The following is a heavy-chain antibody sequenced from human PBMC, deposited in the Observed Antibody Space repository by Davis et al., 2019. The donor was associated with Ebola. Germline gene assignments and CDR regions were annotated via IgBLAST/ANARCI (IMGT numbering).Heavy chain of an antibody. CDR1: GGSITGYY. J-gene: IGHJ4*02. V-gene: IGHV4-59*01. D-gene: IGHD1-1*01. Sequence: PSETLSLTCSVSGGSITGYYWTWIRQPPGKGLEWIGYIYSSGSTTYNPSLKSRVTISLDTSKNQFSLKLTSVTAADTAVYYCAKGAYNWAWRMDYWGQGTLVIVSS. CDR2: IYSSGST. CDR3: AKGAYNWAWRMDY.